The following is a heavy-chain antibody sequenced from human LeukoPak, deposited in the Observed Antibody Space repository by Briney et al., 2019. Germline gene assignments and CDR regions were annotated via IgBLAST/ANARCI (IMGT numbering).Heavy chain of an antibody. CDR2: ISYSGTT. CDR3: ATSYPSGSYGNLDS. D-gene: IGHD3-10*01. J-gene: IGHJ4*02. CDR1: GVSITTYY. V-gene: IGHV4-59*01. Sequence: SETLSLTCTVSGVSITTYYWSWIRQPPGKGLEWIGFISYSGTTSYSPSLKSRVTMSVDAPKNQFSLKLSSVTAADTAVYYCATSYPSGSYGNLDSWGQGTLVSVSS.